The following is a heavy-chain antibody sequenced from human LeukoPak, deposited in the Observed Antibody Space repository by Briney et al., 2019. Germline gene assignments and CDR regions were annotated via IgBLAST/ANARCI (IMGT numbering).Heavy chain of an antibody. J-gene: IGHJ4*02. CDR3: ARDFTSLVRYLGEY. D-gene: IGHD3-16*01. V-gene: IGHV3-48*01. CDR2: ISGSSGII. Sequence: AGGSLRLSCAASGFTFNTYTMNWVRQAPGKGLEWVSYISGSSGIIDYADSVRGRFTISRDNAKNSLYLQMNSLRAEDTAVYYCARDFTSLVRYLGEYWGQGTLVTVSS. CDR1: GFTFNTYT.